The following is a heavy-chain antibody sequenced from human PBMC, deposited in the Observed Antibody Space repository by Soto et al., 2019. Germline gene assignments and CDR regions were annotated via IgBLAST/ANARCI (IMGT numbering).Heavy chain of an antibody. Sequence: PSETLSLTCTVPGGSISSGGYYWGWIRQHPGKGLEWIGYIYYSGSTYYNPSLKSRVTISVDTYKNQFSLKLSSVTAADTAVYYCAGVAIVATVAARGYYSCYGMDVRGQGTTVTVSS. CDR1: GGSISSGGYY. D-gene: IGHD5-12*01. CDR3: AGVAIVATVAARGYYSCYGMDV. J-gene: IGHJ6*02. CDR2: IYYSGST. V-gene: IGHV4-31*03.